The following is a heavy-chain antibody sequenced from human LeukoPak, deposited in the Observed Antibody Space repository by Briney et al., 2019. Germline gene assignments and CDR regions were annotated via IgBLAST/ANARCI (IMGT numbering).Heavy chain of an antibody. CDR1: GESFSGYY. D-gene: IGHD3-22*01. J-gene: IGHJ4*02. CDR3: ARDLQGSSGYYYSY. Sequence: SETLSLTCAVYGESFSGYYWTWIRQPPGKGLEWIGEINHSGSTNYNPSLKSRVTISVDTSKNQFSLKLSSVTAADTAVYYCARDLQGSSGYYYSYWGQGTLVTVSS. CDR2: INHSGST. V-gene: IGHV4-34*01.